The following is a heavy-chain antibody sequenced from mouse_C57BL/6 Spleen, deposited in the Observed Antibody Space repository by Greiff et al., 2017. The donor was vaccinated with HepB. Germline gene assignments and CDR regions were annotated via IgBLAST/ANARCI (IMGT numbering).Heavy chain of an antibody. CDR1: GFTFSSYA. V-gene: IGHV5-4*01. J-gene: IGHJ2*01. CDR3: ARSLTGTFEYFDY. D-gene: IGHD4-1*01. Sequence: EVQGVESGGGLVKPGGSLKLSCAASGFTFSSYAMSWVRQTPEKRLEWVATISDGGSYTYYPDNVKGRFTISRDNAKNNLYLQMSHLKSEDTAMYYCARSLTGTFEYFDYWGQGTTLTVSS. CDR2: ISDGGSYT.